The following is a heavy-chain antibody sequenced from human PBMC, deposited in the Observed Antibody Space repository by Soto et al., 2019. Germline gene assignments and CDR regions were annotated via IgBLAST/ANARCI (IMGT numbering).Heavy chain of an antibody. CDR3: ARNAYNYGYSDY. V-gene: IGHV4-34*01. J-gene: IGHJ4*02. Sequence: QVQLQQWGAGLLKPSETLSLTCAVYGGSFSGYYWSWIRQPPGKGLEWIGEINHSGSTNYNPSLKSRVTISLDTSKNQFSLKLSSVTAADTAVYYCARNAYNYGYSDYWGQGTLVTVSS. CDR1: GGSFSGYY. D-gene: IGHD5-18*01. CDR2: INHSGST.